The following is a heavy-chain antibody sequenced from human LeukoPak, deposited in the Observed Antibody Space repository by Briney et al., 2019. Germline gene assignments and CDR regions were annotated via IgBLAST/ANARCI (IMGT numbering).Heavy chain of an antibody. D-gene: IGHD5-18*01. J-gene: IGHJ3*02. CDR2: IRSKANSYAT. CDR3: IRRGVDTAMRAFDI. CDR1: GFTFSGSA. V-gene: IGHV3-73*01. Sequence: GGSLRLSCAASGFTFSGSAMHWVRQASGKGLEWVGRIRSKANSYATAYAASVKGRFTISRDDSKNTAYLQMNSLKTEDTAVYYCIRRGVDTAMRAFDIWGQGTMVTVSS.